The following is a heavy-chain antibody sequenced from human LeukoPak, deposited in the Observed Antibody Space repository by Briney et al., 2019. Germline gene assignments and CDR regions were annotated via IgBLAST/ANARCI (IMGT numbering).Heavy chain of an antibody. CDR3: AKDWHILTGRNCFDP. V-gene: IGHV1-18*01. D-gene: IGHD3-9*01. CDR1: GFTFNNYG. J-gene: IGHJ5*02. CDR2: VTSYNGDT. Sequence: ASVKVSCKASGFTFNNYGISWVRQAPGQGLEWMGWVTSYNGDTNYTQKFQGRVTMSADTATSTAYMELRSLRFDDTAIYYCAKDWHILTGRNCFDPWGQGTLVTVSS.